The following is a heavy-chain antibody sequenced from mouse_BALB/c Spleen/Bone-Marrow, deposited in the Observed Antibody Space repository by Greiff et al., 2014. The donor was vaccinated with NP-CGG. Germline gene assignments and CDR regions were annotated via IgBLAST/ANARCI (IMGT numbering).Heavy chain of an antibody. V-gene: IGHV1-4*01. Sequence: QVQLQQSGAELARPGASVKMSCKASGYTFTSYSMHWVKQRPGQGLEWIGYINPSSGYTNYNQKFKDKATLTADKSSSTAYMQLSSLPSEDSAVYYCARESLYGSNYYWGQGTTLTVSS. CDR2: INPSSGYT. J-gene: IGHJ2*01. CDR3: ARESLYGSNYY. D-gene: IGHD1-1*01. CDR1: GYTFTSYS.